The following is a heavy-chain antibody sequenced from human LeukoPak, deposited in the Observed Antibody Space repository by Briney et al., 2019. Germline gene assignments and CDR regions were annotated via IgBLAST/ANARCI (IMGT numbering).Heavy chain of an antibody. CDR3: ASLNIVATGAY. V-gene: IGHV3-23*01. J-gene: IGHJ4*02. CDR1: GFTFSSYA. D-gene: IGHD2-21*01. Sequence: PGGSLRLSCAASGFTFSSYAMSWVRQAPGKGLEWVSGIYADGGGTFYTDSVKGRFTISRDNSKNTLYLQMSSLTAEDTAVYYCASLNIVATGAYWGQGTLVTVSS. CDR2: IYADGGGT.